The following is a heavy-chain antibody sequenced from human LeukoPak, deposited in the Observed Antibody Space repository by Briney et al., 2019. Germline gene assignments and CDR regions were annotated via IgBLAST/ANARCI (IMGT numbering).Heavy chain of an antibody. Sequence: EASVKVSCKASGGTFSSYAISRVRQAPGQGLEWMGGIIPIFGTANYAQKFQGRVTITADESTSSAYMELSSLRSEDTAVYYCARGTRSYYDFWSGYSDFDYWGQGTLVTVSS. V-gene: IGHV1-69*13. J-gene: IGHJ4*02. CDR1: GGTFSSYA. CDR3: ARGTRSYYDFWSGYSDFDY. CDR2: IIPIFGTA. D-gene: IGHD3-3*01.